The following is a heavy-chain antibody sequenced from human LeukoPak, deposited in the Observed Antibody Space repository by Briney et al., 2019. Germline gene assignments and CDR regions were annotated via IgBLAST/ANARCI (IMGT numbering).Heavy chain of an antibody. D-gene: IGHD2-15*01. CDR1: GGSISSYY. Sequence: SETLSLTCTVSGGSISSYYWSWIRQPAGKGLEWIGEIYHSGSTNYNPSLKSRVTISVDKSKNQFSLKLSSVTAADTAVYYCARGGWPQPRIYWGQGTLVTVSS. J-gene: IGHJ4*02. CDR2: IYHSGST. CDR3: ARGGWPQPRIY. V-gene: IGHV4-59*12.